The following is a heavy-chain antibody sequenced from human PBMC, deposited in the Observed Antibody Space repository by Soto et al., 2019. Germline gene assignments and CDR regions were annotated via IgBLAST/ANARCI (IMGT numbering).Heavy chain of an antibody. V-gene: IGHV3-23*01. J-gene: IGHJ4*02. CDR2: SGGDDGTT. Sequence: EVQLLESGGGLVKPGGSLRLSCAASGFTFSSYSMSWVRQAPGKGLEWVSGFRSGGDDGTTHYADSVKGRFTISRDNSKNTLFLQMDSLRAEDTAIYYCAKKVNSGPGSQYFDYWGQGTLVTVSS. D-gene: IGHD3-10*01. CDR1: GFTFSSYS. CDR3: AKKVNSGPGSQYFDY.